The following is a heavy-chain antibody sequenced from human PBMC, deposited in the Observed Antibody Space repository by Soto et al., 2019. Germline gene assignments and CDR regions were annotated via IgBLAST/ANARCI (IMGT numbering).Heavy chain of an antibody. CDR2: ISAYNGNT. CDR3: ARDGVGATTSYNYYGMDV. V-gene: IGHV1-18*01. D-gene: IGHD1-26*01. Sequence: GASVKVSCKASGYTFTSYGISWVRQAPGQGLEWMGWISAYNGNTNYAQKLQGRVTMTTDTSTSTAYMELRSLRSDDTAVYYCARDGVGATTSYNYYGMDVWGQGTTVTVSS. J-gene: IGHJ6*02. CDR1: GYTFTSYG.